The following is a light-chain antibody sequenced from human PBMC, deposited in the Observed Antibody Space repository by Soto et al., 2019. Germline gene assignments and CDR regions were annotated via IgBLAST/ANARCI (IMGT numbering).Light chain of an antibody. V-gene: IGKV1-13*02. Sequence: ALQFTQSPSSLSASVGDRLTITCWASHDISSSLAWYQQKAGKAPKLLIYGASILQSGVPSGFSGSGFGTDFTLTISSLRAEDFAIYFCQQTKSYPSTFGGGTKVDIK. CDR3: QQTKSYPST. CDR1: HDISSS. CDR2: GAS. J-gene: IGKJ4*01.